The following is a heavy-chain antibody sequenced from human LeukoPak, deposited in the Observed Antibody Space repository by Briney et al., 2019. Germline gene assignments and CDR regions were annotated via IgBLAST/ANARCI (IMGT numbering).Heavy chain of an antibody. J-gene: IGHJ5*02. CDR3: ARQQCNGGSCYSRAIWFDP. CDR1: GGSMNSYY. Sequence: SETLSLTCIVSGGSMNSYYWSWIRQPPGKGLEWIGYIFHTGSTNYSPSLKSRVTISLDTSKNHFSLNLNSVTAADTAVYYCARQQCNGGSCYSRAIWFDPWGQGTLVSVSS. CDR2: IFHTGST. V-gene: IGHV4-59*08. D-gene: IGHD2-15*01.